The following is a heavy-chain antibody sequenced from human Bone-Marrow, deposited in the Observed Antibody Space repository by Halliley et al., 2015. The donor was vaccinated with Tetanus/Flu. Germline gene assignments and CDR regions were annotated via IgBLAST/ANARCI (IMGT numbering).Heavy chain of an antibody. V-gene: IGHV3-33*01. CDR3: ARDSRGYYGTTGRVPFDI. Sequence: SLRLSCAASGFTFSHFGMHWVRQAPGKGLEWVAVIWYDGSNKYYADSVKGRFTISRDNAKNTLYLQMNSLGAEDTAVYYCARDSRGYYGTTGRVPFDIGGQGTILTVSS. J-gene: IGHJ3*02. D-gene: IGHD3-22*01. CDR1: GFTFSHFG. CDR2: IWYDGSNK.